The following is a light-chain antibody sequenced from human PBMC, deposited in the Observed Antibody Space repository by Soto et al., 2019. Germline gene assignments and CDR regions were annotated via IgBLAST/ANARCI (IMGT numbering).Light chain of an antibody. Sequence: DSLLTQSPATLSLSQGERAPLSCRASQSVSSYLAWYQQKPGQAPRLLIYDASNRATGIPARFSGSGSGTDFTLTISSPEPEDIAVYYCQQRNNWPLTFGQGTRLEIK. V-gene: IGKV3-11*01. CDR1: QSVSSY. CDR2: DAS. CDR3: QQRNNWPLT. J-gene: IGKJ5*01.